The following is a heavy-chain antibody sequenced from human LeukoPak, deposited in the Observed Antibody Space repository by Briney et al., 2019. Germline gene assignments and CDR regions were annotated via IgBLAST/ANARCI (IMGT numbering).Heavy chain of an antibody. CDR2: ISSSSSYI. V-gene: IGHV3-21*01. J-gene: IGHJ4*02. CDR1: GFTVSSYS. Sequence: GGSLRLSCAASGFTVSSYSMNWVRQAPGKGLEWVSSISSSSSYIYYADSVKGRFTISRDNAKNSLYLQMNSLRAEDTAVYYCARVGYYYDSSGYYDYDYWGQGTLVTVSS. D-gene: IGHD3-22*01. CDR3: ARVGYYYDSSGYYDYDY.